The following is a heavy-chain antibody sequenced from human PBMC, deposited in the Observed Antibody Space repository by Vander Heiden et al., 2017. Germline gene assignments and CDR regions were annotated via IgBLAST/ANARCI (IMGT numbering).Heavy chain of an antibody. V-gene: IGHV3-9*01. CDR1: GLEFDDHA. CDR2: ISWNGDSI. CDR3: AKDMRAVYYYGMDV. J-gene: IGHJ6*02. Sequence: EAQLVESGGNLAQPGRSLRLSCAASGLEFDDHAMHWVRQRPGKGLEWVAGISWNGDSIGYADSVKGRFIISRDNAKNSVYLQMNSLRPEDTALYYCAKDMRAVYYYGMDVWGQGIPVTVSS.